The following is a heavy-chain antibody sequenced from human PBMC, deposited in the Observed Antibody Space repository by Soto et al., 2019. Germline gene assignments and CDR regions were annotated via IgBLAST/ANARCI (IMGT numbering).Heavy chain of an antibody. Sequence: SETLSLTCTVSGGSISSYDWSRIRQPPGKGLEWIGYIYYSGSTNYNPSLKSRVTISVDTSKNQFSLKLSSVTAADTAVYYCARDFGMATIANYYYGMDVWGQGTTVTVSS. J-gene: IGHJ6*02. CDR3: ARDFGMATIANYYYGMDV. CDR2: IYYSGST. CDR1: GGSISSYD. D-gene: IGHD5-12*01. V-gene: IGHV4-59*01.